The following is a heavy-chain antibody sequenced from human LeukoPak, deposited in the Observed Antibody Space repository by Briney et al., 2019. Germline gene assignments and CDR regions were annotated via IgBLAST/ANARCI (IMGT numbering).Heavy chain of an antibody. CDR3: ARNSGRYGVS. J-gene: IGHJ4*02. D-gene: IGHD6-19*01. Sequence: GGSLRLSCTVSGFTLSSYEMSWIRQAPGKGLGWVSSIDYSGGSSYYADSVKGRFTISRDDSKNTLYLQLNSLRAEDTAVYYCARNSGRYGVSWGQGTLVSVSS. V-gene: IGHV3-23*01. CDR2: IDYSGGSS. CDR1: GFTLSSYE.